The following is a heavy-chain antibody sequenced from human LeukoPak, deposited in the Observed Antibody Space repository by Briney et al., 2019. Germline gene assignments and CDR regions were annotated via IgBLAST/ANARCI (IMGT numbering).Heavy chain of an antibody. CDR1: GGSISDVYSY. D-gene: IGHD2/OR15-2a*01. V-gene: IGHV4-39*01. CDR2: IYYTGST. J-gene: IGHJ3*02. CDR3: AKTLSNRDAFDI. Sequence: SDTQSLICTVSGGSISDVYSYWGWIRQPPGKGLQWIGMIYYTGSTFYNPSLKSRVTMSIDTSKNQFSLRMSSVIDADTAIYYCAKTLSNRDAFDIWGQGTMVTVSS.